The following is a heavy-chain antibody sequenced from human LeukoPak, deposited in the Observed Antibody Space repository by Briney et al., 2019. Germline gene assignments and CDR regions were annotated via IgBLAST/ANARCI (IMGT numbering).Heavy chain of an antibody. D-gene: IGHD2-2*01. CDR1: GFTFSSSA. CDR2: ISSSSSYI. CDR3: ARDRGIVVVPAATADWFDP. Sequence: GESLRLSCAASGFTFSSSAMSWVRQAPGKGLEWVSSISSSSSYIYYADSVKGRFTISRDNAKNSLYLQMNSLRAEDTAVYYCARDRGIVVVPAATADWFDPWGQGTLVTVSS. V-gene: IGHV3-21*01. J-gene: IGHJ5*02.